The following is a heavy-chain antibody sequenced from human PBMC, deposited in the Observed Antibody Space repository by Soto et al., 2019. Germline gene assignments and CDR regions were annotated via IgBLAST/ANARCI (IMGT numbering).Heavy chain of an antibody. D-gene: IGHD6-6*01. J-gene: IGHJ4*02. CDR1: GFTFSSYA. CDR3: VKVPDSSSPEGDY. V-gene: IGHV3-64D*09. CDR2: ISSNGGST. Sequence: GGSLRLSCSASGFTFSSYAMHWVRQAPGKGLEYVSAISSNGGSTYYADSVKGRFTISRDNSKNTLYLQMSRLRAEDAAVYCCVKVPDSSSPEGDYWGQGTLVTVSS.